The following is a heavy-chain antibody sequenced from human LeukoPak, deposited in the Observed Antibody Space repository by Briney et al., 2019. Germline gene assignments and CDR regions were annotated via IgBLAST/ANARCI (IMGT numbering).Heavy chain of an antibody. CDR2: IYYSGST. CDR3: ARQGPAGQRTRRYNWFDP. J-gene: IGHJ5*02. CDR1: GGSISSYY. V-gene: IGHV4-59*08. Sequence: SETLSLTCTVSGGSISSYYWSWIRQPPGKGLEWIGYIYYSGSTNYNPSLKSRVTISVDTSKNQFSLKLSSVTAADTAVYYCARQGPAGQRTRRYNWFDPWGQGTLVTVSS. D-gene: IGHD1-14*01.